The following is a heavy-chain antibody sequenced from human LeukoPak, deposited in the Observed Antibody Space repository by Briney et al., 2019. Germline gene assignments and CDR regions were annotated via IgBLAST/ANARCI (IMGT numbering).Heavy chain of an antibody. CDR3: ARGSWGIAARYVY. Sequence: SETLSLTCAVYGGSFSGYYWSWIRQPPGKGLEWIGEINHSGSTNYNPSLKSRVTISVDTSKNQFSLKLSSVTAADTAVYYCARGSWGIAARYVYWGQGTLVTVSS. J-gene: IGHJ4*02. CDR2: INHSGST. D-gene: IGHD6-6*01. V-gene: IGHV4-34*01. CDR1: GGSFSGYY.